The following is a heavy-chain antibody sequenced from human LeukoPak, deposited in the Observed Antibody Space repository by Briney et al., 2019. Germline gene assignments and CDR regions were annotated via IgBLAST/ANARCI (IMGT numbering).Heavy chain of an antibody. V-gene: IGHV1-69*05. CDR2: IIPIFGTA. Sequence: SVKVSCKASGGTFSSYAISWVRQAPGQGLEWMGGIIPIFGTANYAQKVQGRVTMTRDTSTSTVYMELRSLRYDDTAVYYCARFFPQKWELPGKWFAPWGQGTLVTVSS. CDR3: ARFFPQKWELPGKWFAP. CDR1: GGTFSSYA. D-gene: IGHD1-26*01. J-gene: IGHJ5*02.